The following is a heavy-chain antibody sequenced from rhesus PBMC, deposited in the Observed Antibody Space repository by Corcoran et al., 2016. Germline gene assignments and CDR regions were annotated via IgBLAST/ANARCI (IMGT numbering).Heavy chain of an antibody. CDR2: IYGSGSST. CDR3: ARGVDYVRNYGLDS. D-gene: IGHD4-29*01. J-gene: IGHJ6*01. Sequence: QLQLQESGPGLVKPSETLSVTCAVSGGSISSSYWSWIRQAPGKGLEWIGYIYGSGSSTNYTPSLKSRVTLSVDTSKNQLSLQLSYVTTADTAVYYCARGVDYVRNYGLDSWGQGVVVTVSS. V-gene: IGHV4-169*01. CDR1: GGSISSSY.